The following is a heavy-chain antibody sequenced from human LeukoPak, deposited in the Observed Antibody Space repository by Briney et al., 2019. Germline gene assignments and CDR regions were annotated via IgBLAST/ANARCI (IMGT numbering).Heavy chain of an antibody. J-gene: IGHJ4*02. CDR2: IKFDGNDK. Sequence: GGSLRLSCAASGFTFSGHGMHWVRQAPGKGLEWVAGIKFDGNDKYYGDSVEGRFSISRDNSKNTLFLQMNSLRAEDTAVYYCARQVGSTRYYFDSWGQGTQVTVSS. V-gene: IGHV3-33*01. CDR3: ARQVGSTRYYFDS. D-gene: IGHD1-26*01. CDR1: GFTFSGHG.